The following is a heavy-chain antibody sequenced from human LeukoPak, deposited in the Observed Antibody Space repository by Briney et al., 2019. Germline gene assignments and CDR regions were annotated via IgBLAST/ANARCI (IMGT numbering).Heavy chain of an antibody. D-gene: IGHD2-15*01. J-gene: IGHJ5*02. CDR3: VRVSCSGRSCFSDP. V-gene: IGHV4-4*07. Sequence: SETLSLTCTVSGDSISKYYWSWIRQPAGKSLQWIGRIDDSGSTTYNSFLKGRVAMSVDTAKNHFSLNVTSVTAADTALYYCVRVSCSGRSCFSDPWGQGTLVTVSS. CDR2: IDDSGST. CDR1: GDSISKYY.